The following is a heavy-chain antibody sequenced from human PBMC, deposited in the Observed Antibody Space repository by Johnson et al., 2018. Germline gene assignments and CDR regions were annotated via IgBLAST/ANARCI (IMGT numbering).Heavy chain of an antibody. V-gene: IGHV3-21*01. D-gene: IGHD1-26*01. CDR2: ISISSSYI. CDR3: TRDLVGSGAFDI. CDR1: GFTFSSYT. J-gene: IGHJ3*02. Sequence: VQLGQAGGGLVKPGGSLRLSCAASGFTFSSYTMNWVRQAPGKGLEWVSFISISSSYIYYADSVKGRFTISRDNAKNSLYLQTNSLRAAATAVYYCTRDLVGSGAFDIWGQGTMVTVSS.